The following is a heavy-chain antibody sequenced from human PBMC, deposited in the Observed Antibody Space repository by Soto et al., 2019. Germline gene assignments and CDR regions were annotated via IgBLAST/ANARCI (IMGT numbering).Heavy chain of an antibody. Sequence: VQLVESGGGLVQPGRSLRLSCAASGFTFDDYAMHWVRQAPGKGLEWVSGISWNSGSIGYADSVKGRFTISRDNAKNSLYLQMNSLRAEDTALYYCAKGRYEILTGYYIDYWGQGTLVTVSS. V-gene: IGHV3-9*01. CDR3: AKGRYEILTGYYIDY. J-gene: IGHJ4*02. CDR1: GFTFDDYA. CDR2: ISWNSGSI. D-gene: IGHD3-9*01.